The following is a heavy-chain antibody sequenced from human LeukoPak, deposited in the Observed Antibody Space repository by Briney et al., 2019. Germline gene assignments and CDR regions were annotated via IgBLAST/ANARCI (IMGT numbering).Heavy chain of an antibody. D-gene: IGHD4-11*01. CDR1: GFTFSSYG. J-gene: IGHJ4*02. Sequence: PGGSLRLSRAASGFTFSSYGMHWVRQAPGKGLEWVSAISGSGGSTYYADSVKGRFTISRDNSKNTLYLQMNSLRAEDTAVYYCTVYRSPSVPFDYWGQGTLVTVSS. CDR3: TVYRSPSVPFDY. CDR2: ISGSGGST. V-gene: IGHV3-23*01.